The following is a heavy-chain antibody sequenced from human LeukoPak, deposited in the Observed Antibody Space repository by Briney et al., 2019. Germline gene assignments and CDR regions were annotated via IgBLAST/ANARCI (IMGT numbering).Heavy chain of an antibody. J-gene: IGHJ4*02. D-gene: IGHD2-15*01. CDR3: ARGRYCSAGSCYSGVYFDY. CDR1: GFTFSNYA. V-gene: IGHV3-23*01. CDR2: IVGSGGTT. Sequence: GGSLRLSCAASGFTFSNYAMSWVRQAPGKGLEWVSRIVGSGGTTYYADSVKGRFTIFRDNSKNTLYLQMNTLRAEDTAVYYCARGRYCSAGSCYSGVYFDYWGQGTLVTVSS.